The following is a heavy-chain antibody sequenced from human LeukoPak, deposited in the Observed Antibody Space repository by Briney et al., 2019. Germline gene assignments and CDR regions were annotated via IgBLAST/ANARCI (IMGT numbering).Heavy chain of an antibody. CDR3: ARNAGNSDVDY. CDR1: GGSISSSSYY. J-gene: IGHJ4*02. Sequence: SETLSLTCTVSGGSISSSSYYWGWIRQPPGKGLEWIGEIYHSGSTNYNPSLKSRVTISVDKSNNQFSLRLNSVTAADTAVYYCARNAGNSDVDYWGQGTLVTVSS. D-gene: IGHD4-23*01. CDR2: IYHSGST. V-gene: IGHV4-61*05.